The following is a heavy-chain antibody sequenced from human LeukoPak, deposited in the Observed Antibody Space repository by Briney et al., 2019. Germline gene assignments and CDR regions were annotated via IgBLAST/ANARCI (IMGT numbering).Heavy chain of an antibody. CDR2: IKQDGSEK. CDR3: ARDEWAGTVAY. J-gene: IGHJ4*02. CDR1: GFTFSSYS. D-gene: IGHD6-19*01. V-gene: IGHV3-7*01. Sequence: GGALRLSCAASGFTFSSYSMNWVRQAPGKGLEGVANIKQDGSEKYYVDSVKGRFTISRDNAKNLLFLQMDSLRAEDTAVYYCARDEWAGTVAYWGQGTLVTVSS.